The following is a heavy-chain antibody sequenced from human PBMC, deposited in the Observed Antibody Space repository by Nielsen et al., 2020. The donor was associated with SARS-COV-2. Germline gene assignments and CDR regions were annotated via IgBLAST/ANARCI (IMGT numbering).Heavy chain of an antibody. CDR1: GGSFSGYY. D-gene: IGHD3-16*02. CDR3: ARGVYDYVWGSYRRNYFDY. V-gene: IGHV4-34*01. Sequence: SETLSLTCAVYGGSFSGYYWSLIRQPPGQGLEWIGEINHSGSTNYNPSLKSRVTISVDTSKNQFSLKLSSVTAADTAVYYCARGVYDYVWGSYRRNYFDYWGQGTLVTVSS. CDR2: INHSGST. J-gene: IGHJ4*02.